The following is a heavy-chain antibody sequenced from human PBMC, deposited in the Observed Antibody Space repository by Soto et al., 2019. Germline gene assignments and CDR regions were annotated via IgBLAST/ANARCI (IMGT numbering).Heavy chain of an antibody. J-gene: IGHJ4*02. CDR3: AKPSEPFRAPYYFDS. CDR2: ISYDGSVE. Sequence: PGGSLRLSCAASGFTFSKYGMHWVRQAPGKGLEWVAVISYDGSVEYYGDSVKGRFTISRDNSQHTLFLQMTSLGAEDTAVYYCAKPSEPFRAPYYFDSWGRGTLVTVSS. D-gene: IGHD1-26*01. V-gene: IGHV3-30*18. CDR1: GFTFSKYG.